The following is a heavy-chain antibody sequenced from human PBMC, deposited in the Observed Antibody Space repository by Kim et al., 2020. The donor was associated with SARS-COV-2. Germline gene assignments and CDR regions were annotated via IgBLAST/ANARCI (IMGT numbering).Heavy chain of an antibody. CDR1: GFTFSSYS. CDR2: ISSSSSYI. D-gene: IGHD1-26*01. V-gene: IGHV3-21*01. Sequence: GGSLRLSCAASGFTFSSYSMNWVRQAPGKGLEWVSSISSSSSYIYYADSVKGRFTISRDNAKNSLYLQMNSLRAEDTAVYYCARDLPIVGATRGGKGFFDYWGQGTLVTVSS. J-gene: IGHJ4*02. CDR3: ARDLPIVGATRGGKGFFDY.